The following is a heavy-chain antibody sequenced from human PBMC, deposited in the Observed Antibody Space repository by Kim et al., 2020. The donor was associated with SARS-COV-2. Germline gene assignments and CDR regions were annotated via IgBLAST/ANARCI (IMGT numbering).Heavy chain of an antibody. CDR3: ARDTWSRRRGLTWSYYGMDV. Sequence: GGSLRLSCAASGFTFSSCAIHWVRQAPGKGLEWVAVISYDGSNKNYADSVKGRLTISRDNSKNTLYLQMNSLRTEDTALYYCARDTWSRRRGLTWSYYGMDVWGRGTTVAVAS. J-gene: IGHJ6*02. D-gene: IGHD3-10*01. V-gene: IGHV3-30-3*01. CDR2: ISYDGSNK. CDR1: GFTFSSCA.